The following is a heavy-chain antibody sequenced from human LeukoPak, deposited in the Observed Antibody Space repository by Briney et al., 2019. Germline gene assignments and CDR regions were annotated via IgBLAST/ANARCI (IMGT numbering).Heavy chain of an antibody. D-gene: IGHD2-8*01. J-gene: IGHJ4*02. V-gene: IGHV1-2*02. CDR3: ARVNYCTKGVCHNFDY. CDR2: INPNSGGT. CDR1: GYTFTGHY. Sequence: ASVKVSCKASGYTFTGHYMRWVRQAPGQGLEWMGWINPNSGGTKYAQRFQGRVTMTRDTSISTAYMELRGLRSDDTAVFYCARVNYCTKGVCHNFDYWGQGTLVTVSS.